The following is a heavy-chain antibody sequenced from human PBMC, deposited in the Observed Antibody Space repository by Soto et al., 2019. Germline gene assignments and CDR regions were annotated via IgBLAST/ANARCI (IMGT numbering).Heavy chain of an antibody. Sequence: GGSLRLSCAASGFPLSNYWMHWVRQAPGKGLVWVSRITSDGTYTNYADSVKGRFTISRDNAKNTLYLQMNGLRAEDTAVYYCAKIGGSDPFDCWGQGALVTVSS. V-gene: IGHV3-74*01. CDR2: ITSDGTYT. J-gene: IGHJ5*01. D-gene: IGHD5-12*01. CDR1: GFPLSNYW. CDR3: AKIGGSDPFDC.